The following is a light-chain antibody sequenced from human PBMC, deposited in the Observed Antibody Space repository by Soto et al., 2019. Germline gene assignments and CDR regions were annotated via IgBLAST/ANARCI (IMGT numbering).Light chain of an antibody. J-gene: IGKJ2*01. CDR1: QSIRTS. CDR3: QQSYSPPPT. Sequence: DIQMTQSPSSLSASVGDRVTITCRASQSIRTSLNWYQQKTGKAPKLLIYGGFSLQSGAPSSFSGRGSGTDVTLTICSLQPEDFAVYYCQQSYSPPPTFGQGTKVEIK. V-gene: IGKV1-39*01. CDR2: GGF.